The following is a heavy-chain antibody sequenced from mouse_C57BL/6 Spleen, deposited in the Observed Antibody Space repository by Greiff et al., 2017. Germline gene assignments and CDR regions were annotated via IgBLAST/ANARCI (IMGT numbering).Heavy chain of an antibody. CDR1: GYTFTDYY. CDR2: INPYNGGT. J-gene: IGHJ2*01. CDR3: ARRSPLYYFDY. V-gene: IGHV1-19*01. Sequence: VQLQQSGPVLVKPGASVKMSCKASGYTFTDYYMNWVKQSHGKSLEWIGVINPYNGGTSYNQKFKGKATLTVDKSSSTAYMELNSLTSEDSAVYYCARRSPLYYFDYWGQGTTLTVSS.